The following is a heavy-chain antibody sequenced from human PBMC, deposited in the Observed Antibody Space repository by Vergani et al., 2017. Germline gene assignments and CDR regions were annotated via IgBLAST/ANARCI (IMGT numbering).Heavy chain of an antibody. V-gene: IGHV4-38-2*01. D-gene: IGHD4-17*01. CDR2: IFHSGST. J-gene: IGHJ4*02. CDR3: ARHNLYGDSQTGIDY. CDR1: GYSISRGSY. Sequence: QVQLQESGPGLVKPSETLSLTCAVPGYSISRGSYWAWIRQPPGKGLEWIGSIFHSGSTHYNPSLESRVTISVDTSKNQFSLKLNSVTAADTAVYYCARHNLYGDSQTGIDYWGLGTLVIVSS.